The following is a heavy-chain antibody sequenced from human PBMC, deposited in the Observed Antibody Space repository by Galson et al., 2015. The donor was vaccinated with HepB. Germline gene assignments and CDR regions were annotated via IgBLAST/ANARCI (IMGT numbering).Heavy chain of an antibody. CDR1: GFTFSDYY. J-gene: IGHJ4*02. D-gene: IGHD4-17*01. V-gene: IGHV3-11*06. Sequence: SLRLSCAASGFTFSDYYMSWIRQAPGKGLEWISYISSSTTYTNYADSVKGRFTISRDNAKNSLYLQMNSLRAEDAAVYYCARVADVDYGDHSHFDYWGQRTLVTVSS. CDR3: ARVADVDYGDHSHFDY. CDR2: ISSSTTYT.